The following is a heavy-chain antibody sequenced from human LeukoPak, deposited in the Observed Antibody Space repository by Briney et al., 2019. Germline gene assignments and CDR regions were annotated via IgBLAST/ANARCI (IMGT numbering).Heavy chain of an antibody. CDR2: ISGSGGST. D-gene: IGHD6-13*01. V-gene: IGHV3-23*01. Sequence: GGSLRLSCAASGFTFSSYAMSWVRQAPGKGLEWVSGISGSGGSTYYADSVKGRFTISRDNSRNTPYLQMNSPRAEDTAVYYCAILPGYSSGWCEVNYWGQGTLVTVSS. CDR1: GFTFSSYA. J-gene: IGHJ4*02. CDR3: AILPGYSSGWCEVNY.